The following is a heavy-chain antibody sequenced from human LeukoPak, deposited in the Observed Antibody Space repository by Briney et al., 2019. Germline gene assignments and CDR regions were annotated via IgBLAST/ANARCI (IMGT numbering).Heavy chain of an antibody. CDR3: AAFITTKLDY. CDR1: GFTFSKSW. V-gene: IGHV3-74*01. J-gene: IGHJ4*02. CDR2: INRDGSST. D-gene: IGHD3-22*01. Sequence: PGGSLRLSCAASGFTFSKSWMHWVRQVPGKGLVWLSRINRDGSSTTYADSVKGRFIISRDNSRNTVILEMSTLKTEDTAVYFCAAFITTKLDYWGQGILVTVSS.